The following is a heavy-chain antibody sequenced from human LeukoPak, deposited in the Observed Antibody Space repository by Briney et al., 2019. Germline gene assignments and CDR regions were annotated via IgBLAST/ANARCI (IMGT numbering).Heavy chain of an antibody. V-gene: IGHV3-9*01. CDR1: GFTFDDYA. CDR2: ISWNSGSI. CDR3: ARKGSSSSWSYYMDV. J-gene: IGHJ6*03. D-gene: IGHD6-13*01. Sequence: PGRSLRLSCAASGFTFDDYAMHWVRQAPGKGLEWVSGISWNSGSIGYADSVKGRFTISRDNAKNSLYLQMNSLRAEDTAVYYCARKGSSSSWSYYMDVWGKGTTVTVSS.